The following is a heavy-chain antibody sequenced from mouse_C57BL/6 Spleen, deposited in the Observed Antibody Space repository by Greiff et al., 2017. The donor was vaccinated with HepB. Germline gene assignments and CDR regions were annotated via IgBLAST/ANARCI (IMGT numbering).Heavy chain of an antibody. CDR1: GFTFSSYA. D-gene: IGHD1-1*01. CDR3: ARDRGTTVVARFAY. V-gene: IGHV5-4*01. CDR2: ISDGGSYT. J-gene: IGHJ3*01. Sequence: EVMLVESGGGLVKPGGSLKLSCAASGFTFSSYAMSWVRQTPEKRLEWVATISDGGSYTYYPDNVKGRFTISRDNAKNNLYLQMSHLKSEDTAMYYCARDRGTTVVARFAYWGQGTLVTVSA.